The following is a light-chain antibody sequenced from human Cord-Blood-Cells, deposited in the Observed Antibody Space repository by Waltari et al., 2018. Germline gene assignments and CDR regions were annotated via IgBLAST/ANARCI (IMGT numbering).Light chain of an antibody. CDR3: QQYYSYPFL. V-gene: IGKV1-8*01. J-gene: IGKJ3*01. CDR1: QGISSY. Sequence: AIRMTQSPSSLSASTGDRVTITCRASQGISSYLAWYQQKPGKAPKLLIYAASTLQSGVPSRFSGSGSGTDFTLTISCLQSEDFATYYCQQYYSYPFLFGTGTKVDIK. CDR2: AAS.